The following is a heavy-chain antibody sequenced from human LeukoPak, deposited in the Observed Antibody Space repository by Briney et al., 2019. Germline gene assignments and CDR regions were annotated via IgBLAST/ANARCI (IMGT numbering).Heavy chain of an antibody. CDR3: ARGKYSSSWYYFDY. CDR2: MIPIFGIA. Sequence: GASVKVSCKASGGTFSSYAISWVRQAPRQGLEWMGRMIPIFGIANYAHKFQGRVTITADKSTSTAYMELSSLRSEDTAVYYCARGKYSSSWYYFDYWGQGTLVTVSS. D-gene: IGHD6-13*01. J-gene: IGHJ4*02. V-gene: IGHV1-69*04. CDR1: GGTFSSYA.